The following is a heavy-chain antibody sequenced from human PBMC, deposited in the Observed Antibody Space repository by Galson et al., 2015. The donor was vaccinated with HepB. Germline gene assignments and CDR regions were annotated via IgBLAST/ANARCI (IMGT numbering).Heavy chain of an antibody. D-gene: IGHD1-26*01. V-gene: IGHV4-61*01. CDR3: ARRDGRRPPDY. CDR2: IYYSGST. CDR1: GGSVSSGSYY. J-gene: IGHJ4*02. Sequence: ETLSLTCTASGGSVSSGSYYWSWIRQPPGKGLEWIGYIYYSGSTNYNPSLKSRVTISVDTSKNQFSLKLSSVTAADTAVYYCARRDGRRPPDYWGQGTLVTVSS.